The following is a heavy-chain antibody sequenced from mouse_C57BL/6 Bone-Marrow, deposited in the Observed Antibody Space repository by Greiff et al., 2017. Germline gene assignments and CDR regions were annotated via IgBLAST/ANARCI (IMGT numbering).Heavy chain of an antibody. Sequence: VQLQQPGAELVKPGASVKMSCKASGYTFTSYWITWVKQRPGQGLEWIGYIYPGSGSTNYNEKFKSKATLTVDTSTSTATMQLSILTSGDSAIYYCASLAYPKYFDYWRQGTTLTVSS. CDR1: GYTFTSYW. CDR2: IYPGSGST. J-gene: IGHJ2*01. CDR3: ASLAYPKYFDY. D-gene: IGHD2-10*01. V-gene: IGHV1-55*01.